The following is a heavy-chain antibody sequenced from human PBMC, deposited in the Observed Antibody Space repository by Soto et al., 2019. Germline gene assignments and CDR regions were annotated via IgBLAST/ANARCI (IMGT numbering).Heavy chain of an antibody. CDR3: PRHRAYDAHDYYYNAMDV. CDR1: GFTFCRYA. Sequence: PGWSLSPSCEGSGFTFCRYAMNWVRQAPGRGLEWVSGIRGFSPYTFYAESVKGRFTISRDNAKNSLYLQMNSPGVEDTAVYYRPRHRAYDAHDYYYNAMDVWGQGTTVTDSS. D-gene: IGHD2-21*01. CDR2: IRGFSPYT. J-gene: IGHJ6*02. V-gene: IGHV3-21*01.